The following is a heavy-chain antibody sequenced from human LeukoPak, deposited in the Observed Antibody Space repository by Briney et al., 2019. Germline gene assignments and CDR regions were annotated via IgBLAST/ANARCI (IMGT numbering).Heavy chain of an antibody. D-gene: IGHD3-22*01. CDR1: GYTFTSYG. V-gene: IGHV1-18*01. Sequence: GASVKVSCKASGYTFTSYGISWVRQAPGQGLEWMGWISAYNGNTNYAQKLQGRVTMTTDTSTSTAYMELRSLRSDDTAVYYCAYTYYYDSSVMGAFDIWAKGQWSPSLQ. CDR3: AYTYYYDSSVMGAFDI. CDR2: ISAYNGNT. J-gene: IGHJ3*02.